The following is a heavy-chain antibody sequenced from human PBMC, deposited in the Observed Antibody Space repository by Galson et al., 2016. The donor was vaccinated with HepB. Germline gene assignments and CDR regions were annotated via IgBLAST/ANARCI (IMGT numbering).Heavy chain of an antibody. J-gene: IGHJ4*02. CDR1: GYTFTTSG. Sequence: SVKVSCKASGYTFTTSGISWVRQAPGQGLEWMGWISTYSGNTKYAQKFQGGLTLTTDSSTTTAYMELRSLRFDDTALYYCARDVQYRFDFWGQGILITVS. D-gene: IGHD2/OR15-2a*01. V-gene: IGHV1-18*01. CDR3: ARDVQYRFDF. CDR2: ISTYSGNT.